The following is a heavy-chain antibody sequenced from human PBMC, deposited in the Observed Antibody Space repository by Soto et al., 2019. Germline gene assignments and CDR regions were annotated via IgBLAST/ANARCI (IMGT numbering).Heavy chain of an antibody. J-gene: IGHJ5*02. CDR1: GASISCYY. CDR2: IYATGTT. Sequence: SETLSLTCTVSGASISCYYWSWIRKSAGKGLEWIGRIYATGTTDYNPSLKSRVMMSVDTSKKQFSLKLRSVTAADTAVYYCVRDGTKTLRDWFDPWGQGISVTVSS. D-gene: IGHD1-1*01. CDR3: VRDGTKTLRDWFDP. V-gene: IGHV4-4*07.